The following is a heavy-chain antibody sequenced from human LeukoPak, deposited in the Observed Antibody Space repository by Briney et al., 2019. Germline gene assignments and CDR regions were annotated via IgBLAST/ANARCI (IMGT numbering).Heavy chain of an antibody. Sequence: PSETLSLTCTVSGGSISSSYSYWGWIRQPPGKGLEWIGNIYYSGSTYYSPSLTSRVTVSVDTSENQFSLKLSPVTAADTAVYYCARASTWDYELLGFDPWGQGTLVTVSS. J-gene: IGHJ5*02. D-gene: IGHD1-7*01. V-gene: IGHV4-39*07. CDR1: GGSISSSYSY. CDR2: IYYSGST. CDR3: ARASTWDYELLGFDP.